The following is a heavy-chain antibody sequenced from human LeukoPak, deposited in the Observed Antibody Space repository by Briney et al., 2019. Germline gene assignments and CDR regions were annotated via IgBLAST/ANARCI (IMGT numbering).Heavy chain of an antibody. J-gene: IGHJ6*03. D-gene: IGHD4-17*01. V-gene: IGHV4-39*01. Sequence: SETLSLTCTVSGGSISSSSYYWGWIRQPPGKGLEWIGSIYYSGSTYYNPSLKSRVTISVDTSENQFSLKLSSVTAADTAVYYCARQTSGDYFYYYYYMDVWGKGTTVTISS. CDR1: GGSISSSSYY. CDR2: IYYSGST. CDR3: ARQTSGDYFYYYYYMDV.